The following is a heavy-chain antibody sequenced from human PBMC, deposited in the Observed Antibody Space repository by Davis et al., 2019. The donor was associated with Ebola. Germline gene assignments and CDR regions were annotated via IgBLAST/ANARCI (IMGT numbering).Heavy chain of an antibody. V-gene: IGHV7-4-1*02. CDR1: GYTFTNYA. CDR3: APLYGMDV. Sequence: ASVKVSCKASGYTFTNYALNWVRHAPGQGLEWLGWINTNTGNPTYAQGFTGRFVFSLDASVSTAYLQISNLEAEDTAVYYCAPLYGMDVWGQGTTVTVSS. CDR2: INTNTGNP. J-gene: IGHJ6*02.